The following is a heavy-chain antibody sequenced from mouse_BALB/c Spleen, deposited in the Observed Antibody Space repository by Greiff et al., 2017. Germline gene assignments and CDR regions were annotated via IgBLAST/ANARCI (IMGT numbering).Heavy chain of an antibody. V-gene: IGHV10-1*02. J-gene: IGHJ3*01. CDR1: GFTFNTYA. CDR3: VRRGTTASFAY. CDR2: IRSKSNNYAT. D-gene: IGHD1-1*01. Sequence: EVMLVESGGGLVQPKGSLKLSCAASGFTFNTYAMNWVRQAPGKGLEWVARIRSKSNNYATYYADSVKDRFTISRDDSQSMLYLQMNNLKTEDTAMYYCVRRGTTASFAYWGQGTLVTVSA.